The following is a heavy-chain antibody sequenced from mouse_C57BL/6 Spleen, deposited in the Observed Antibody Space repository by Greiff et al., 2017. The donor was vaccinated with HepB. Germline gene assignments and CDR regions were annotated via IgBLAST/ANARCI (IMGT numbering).Heavy chain of an antibody. D-gene: IGHD2-3*01. CDR1: GYTFTSYW. J-gene: IGHJ1*03. CDR3: ARSGYYVPYWYFDV. Sequence: QVQLQQPGTELVKPGASVKLSCKASGYTFTSYWMHWVKQRPGQGLEWIGNINPSNGGTNYNEKFKSKATLTVDKSSSTAYMQLSSLTSEDSAVYYCARSGYYVPYWYFDVWGTGTTVTVSS. CDR2: INPSNGGT. V-gene: IGHV1-53*01.